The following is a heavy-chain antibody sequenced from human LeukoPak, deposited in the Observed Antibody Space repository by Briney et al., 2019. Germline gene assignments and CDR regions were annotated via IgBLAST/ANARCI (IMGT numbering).Heavy chain of an antibody. J-gene: IGHJ3*02. CDR2: ISSSSSYI. Sequence: PGGSLRLSCAASGFTFSSYAMSWVRQAPGKGLEWVSSISSSSSYIYYADSVKGRFTISRDNAKNSLYLQMNSLRAEDTAVYYCARDGETSDAFDIWGQGTMVTVSS. CDR1: GFTFSSYA. D-gene: IGHD3-10*01. CDR3: ARDGETSDAFDI. V-gene: IGHV3-21*01.